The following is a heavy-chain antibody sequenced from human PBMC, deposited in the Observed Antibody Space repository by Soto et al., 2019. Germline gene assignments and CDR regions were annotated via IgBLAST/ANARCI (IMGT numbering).Heavy chain of an antibody. Sequence: SETLSLTCAVYGGSFSGYYWSWIRQPPGKGLEWIGEINHSGSTNYNPSLKSRVTISVDASKNQFSLKLSSVTAADTAVYYCGGLYYYYGMDVWGQGTTVTVSS. CDR3: GGLYYYYGMDV. V-gene: IGHV4-34*01. CDR2: INHSGST. CDR1: GGSFSGYY. J-gene: IGHJ6*02.